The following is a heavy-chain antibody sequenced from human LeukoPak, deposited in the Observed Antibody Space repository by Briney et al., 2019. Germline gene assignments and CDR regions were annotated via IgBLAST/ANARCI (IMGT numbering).Heavy chain of an antibody. Sequence: SETLSLTCAVYGGSFSGYYWSWIRQPPGKGLEWIGEINHSGSTNYNPSLKSRVTISVDTSKNQFSLRLSSVTAADTAVYYCARSSTCIDQLGFDYWGQGTLVTVSS. D-gene: IGHD2-2*01. CDR3: ARSSTCIDQLGFDY. V-gene: IGHV4-34*01. CDR1: GGSFSGYY. CDR2: INHSGST. J-gene: IGHJ4*02.